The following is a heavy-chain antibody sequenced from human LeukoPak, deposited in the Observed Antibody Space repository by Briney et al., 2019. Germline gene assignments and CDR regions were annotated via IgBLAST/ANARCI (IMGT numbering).Heavy chain of an antibody. D-gene: IGHD2-2*01. CDR1: GVSVGSGSYY. J-gene: IGHJ4*02. V-gene: IGHV4-39*07. Sequence: PSETLSLTCTVSGVSVGSGSYYWGWIRQSPGQGLEWVGNVYYSGSAYYNPSLKSRVTMSLDTSKNQFSLKLSSVTAADTAVYYCARLGVVVPAARRYYFDYGGQGTLLTLSS. CDR3: ARLGVVVPAARRYYFDY. CDR2: VYYSGSA.